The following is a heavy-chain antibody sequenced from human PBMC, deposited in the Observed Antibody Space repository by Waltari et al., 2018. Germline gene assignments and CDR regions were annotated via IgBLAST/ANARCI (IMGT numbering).Heavy chain of an antibody. Sequence: EVQLVESGGGLVQPGGSLRLSCAASGFTFSSYWMSWVRQAPGKGLEWVANIKQDGSEKYYVDSVKGRFTISRDNAKNSLYLQMNSLRAEDTAVYYCAKKYYDFWSGWVWFDPWGQGTLVTVSS. CDR2: IKQDGSEK. D-gene: IGHD3-3*01. CDR1: GFTFSSYW. V-gene: IGHV3-7*01. J-gene: IGHJ5*02. CDR3: AKKYYDFWSGWVWFDP.